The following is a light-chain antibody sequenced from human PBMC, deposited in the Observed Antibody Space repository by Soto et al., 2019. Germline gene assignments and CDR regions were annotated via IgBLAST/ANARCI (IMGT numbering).Light chain of an antibody. CDR3: SSYIGSSSGV. Sequence: QSVLTQPASVSGSPGQSITISCTGTSSDIGTYTYVSWYQQHPGKAPKLMIFEVSNRPPGVSNRFSGSKSGNTASLTISGLQDEDEADYYCSSYIGSSSGVFGSGTKVTV. CDR2: EVS. J-gene: IGLJ1*01. V-gene: IGLV2-14*01. CDR1: SSDIGTYTY.